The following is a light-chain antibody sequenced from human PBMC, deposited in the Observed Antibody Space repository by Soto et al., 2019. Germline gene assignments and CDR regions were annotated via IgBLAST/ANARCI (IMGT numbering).Light chain of an antibody. J-gene: IGKJ3*01. CDR1: QGINTY. V-gene: IGKV1-9*01. Sequence: DIQLTQSPSFLSASVGDRVTITCRASQGINTYLAWYQQKPGKAPKLLIYAASTLQTGVPSRFSGNGSGTEFTLTIRSLQPEDVAVYYCQQYYSSPFTFGPGTKVDIK. CDR2: AAS. CDR3: QQYYSSPFT.